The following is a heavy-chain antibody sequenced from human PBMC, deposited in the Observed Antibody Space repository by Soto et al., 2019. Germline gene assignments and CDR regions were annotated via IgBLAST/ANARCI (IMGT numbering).Heavy chain of an antibody. V-gene: IGHV3-30*03. CDR2: ISYDGSNK. Sequence: PGGSLRLSCAASGFTFSSYGMHWVRQAPGKGLEWVAVISYDGSNKYYADSVKGRFTISRDNSKNTLYLQMNSLRAEDTAVYYCPTGVDIAAAGTGFGYWGEGTLVTVYS. CDR1: GFTFSSYG. J-gene: IGHJ4*02. CDR3: PTGVDIAAAGTGFGY. D-gene: IGHD6-13*01.